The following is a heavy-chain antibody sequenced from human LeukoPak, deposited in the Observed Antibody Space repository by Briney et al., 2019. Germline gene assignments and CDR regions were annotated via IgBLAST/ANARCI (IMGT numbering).Heavy chain of an antibody. CDR2: IYYSGST. V-gene: IGHV4-39*01. D-gene: IGHD6-19*01. J-gene: IGHJ4*02. CDR1: GGSISSSISY. Sequence: PSETLSLNCTVSGGSISSSISYGGWIRQPPGKGLEWIGSIYYSGSTYYNPSLKSRVTISVDTSKNQFSLKLSSVTAADTAVYFCARHEGYTSGGFDYWGQGTLATVSS. CDR3: ARHEGYTSGGFDY.